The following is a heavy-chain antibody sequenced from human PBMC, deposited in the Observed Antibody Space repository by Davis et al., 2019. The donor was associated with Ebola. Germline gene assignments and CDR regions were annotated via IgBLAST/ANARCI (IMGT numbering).Heavy chain of an antibody. CDR3: ARSYWSDPADY. Sequence: GESLKISCAVSGFTLSGHGMNWVRQAPGKGLEWVSYISGSSSAVQYAESVRGRFPISRANTKNTLYLQMNSLRDEDTAVYYCARSYWSDPADYWGQGTLVTVSS. V-gene: IGHV3-48*02. CDR2: ISGSSSAV. J-gene: IGHJ4*02. CDR1: GFTLSGHG. D-gene: IGHD2-8*02.